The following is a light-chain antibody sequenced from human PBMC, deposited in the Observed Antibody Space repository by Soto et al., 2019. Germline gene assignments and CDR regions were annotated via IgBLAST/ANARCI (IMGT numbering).Light chain of an antibody. CDR3: LQANSFPLT. CDR1: QGISTG. V-gene: IGKV1D-12*01. J-gene: IGKJ4*01. CDR2: AAS. Sequence: DIQMTQSPYSVSASVGDRVTITCRASQGISTGLAWYQRKPGKAPKLLIYAASSLQSGVPSRFSGSGSGTDFTLTINSLQPEDFATYYCLQANSFPLTFGGGTKVDIK.